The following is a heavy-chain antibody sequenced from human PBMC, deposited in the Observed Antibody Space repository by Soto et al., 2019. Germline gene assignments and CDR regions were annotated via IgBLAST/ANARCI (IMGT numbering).Heavy chain of an antibody. CDR1: GGTFSRYA. CDR3: ARGSGWYQYDFDL. CDR2: IIPTFGIP. D-gene: IGHD6-13*01. Sequence: QVQLVQSGAEVKKPGSSVKVSCMASGGTFSRYALSWIRQAPGQEIEWMGGIIPTFGIPKYAQRFQGRLPINADESTSTAYMELTILASDDLAVYYCARGSGWYQYDFDLRGQGTMVNFSS. J-gene: IGHJ3*01. V-gene: IGHV1-69*12.